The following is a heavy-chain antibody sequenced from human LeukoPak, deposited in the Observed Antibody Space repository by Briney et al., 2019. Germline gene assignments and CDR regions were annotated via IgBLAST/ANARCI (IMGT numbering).Heavy chain of an antibody. CDR1: GYTFTGYY. CDR2: INPNSGGT. Sequence: GASVKVSCKASGYTFTGYYMHWVRQAPGQGLEWMGWINPNSGGTNYAQKFQGWVTMTRDTSISTAYMELSRLRSDDTAVYYCARESYSGSAPDAFDIWGQGTMVTVSS. V-gene: IGHV1-2*04. CDR3: ARESYSGSAPDAFDI. D-gene: IGHD1-26*01. J-gene: IGHJ3*02.